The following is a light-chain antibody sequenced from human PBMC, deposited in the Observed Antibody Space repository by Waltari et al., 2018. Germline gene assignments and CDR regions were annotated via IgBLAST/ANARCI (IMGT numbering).Light chain of an antibody. CDR2: DAS. V-gene: IGKV3-11*01. Sequence: DILLSQSPPTLSLPLGERATLSCRASQSVSSYLAWYQQKPGQAPRLLIYDASNRATGIPARFSGSGSGTDFTLTISSLEPKDFAVYYCQQRSNWPPLTFGGGTKVEIK. J-gene: IGKJ4*01. CDR3: QQRSNWPPLT. CDR1: QSVSSY.